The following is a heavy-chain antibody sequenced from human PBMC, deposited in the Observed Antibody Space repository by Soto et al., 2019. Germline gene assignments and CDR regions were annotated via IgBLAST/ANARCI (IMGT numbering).Heavy chain of an antibody. CDR2: IIPISETT. J-gene: IGHJ6*02. Sequence: QVQLVQSGAEVKKPGSSVKVSCKASGGTFSSYAISWVRQAPGQGLEWMGGIIPISETTNYAQKFQGRVTITADESKSTAYMEPSRLRSEDTAVYYCARSQGSSTSLEIYYYYYSGMDVWGQGTTVSVSS. D-gene: IGHD2-2*01. CDR3: ARSQGSSTSLEIYYYYYSGMDV. CDR1: GGTFSSYA. V-gene: IGHV1-69*01.